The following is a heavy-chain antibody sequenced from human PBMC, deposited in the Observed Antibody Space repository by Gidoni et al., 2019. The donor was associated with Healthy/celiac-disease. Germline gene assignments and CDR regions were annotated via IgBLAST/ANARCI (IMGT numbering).Heavy chain of an antibody. CDR2: INHSGST. D-gene: IGHD2-15*01. J-gene: IGHJ4*02. CDR1: GGSLRGYY. Sequence: QVQLQQWGAGLLKPSETLSLTCAVSGGSLRGYYWSWIRQPPGKGREWNGEINHSGSTNYNPSIKGRVTISVDTSKNQFSLKLGSVTAADTAVYYCARGARGSRLRVAYPFDYWGQGTLVTVSS. V-gene: IGHV4-34*01. CDR3: ARGARGSRLRVAYPFDY.